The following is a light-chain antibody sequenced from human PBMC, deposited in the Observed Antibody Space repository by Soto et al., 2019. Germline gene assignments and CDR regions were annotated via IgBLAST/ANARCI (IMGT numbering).Light chain of an antibody. Sequence: DIQMTQSPSSLSASVGDRVTITCQASQHINIYLNWYQQKPGKPPKLLIYEESTLHSGVPSRFSGRKSGTQFTLTIDSLQPEDFATYYCQQVKTYPRTFGGGTKVDIK. V-gene: IGKV1-9*01. CDR3: QQVKTYPRT. CDR2: EES. CDR1: QHINIY. J-gene: IGKJ4*01.